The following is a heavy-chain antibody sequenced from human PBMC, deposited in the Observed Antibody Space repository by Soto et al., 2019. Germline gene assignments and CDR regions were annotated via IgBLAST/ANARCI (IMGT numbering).Heavy chain of an antibody. Sequence: GGSLRLSCAASGFTFSSYSMNWVRQAPGKGLEWVSSISSSSSYIYYADSVEGRFTISRDNAKNSLYLQMNSLRAEDTAVYYCAGGTGDRVESAFDIWGQGTMVTVS. CDR2: ISSSSSYI. CDR3: AGGTGDRVESAFDI. CDR1: GFTFSSYS. D-gene: IGHD7-27*01. J-gene: IGHJ3*02. V-gene: IGHV3-21*01.